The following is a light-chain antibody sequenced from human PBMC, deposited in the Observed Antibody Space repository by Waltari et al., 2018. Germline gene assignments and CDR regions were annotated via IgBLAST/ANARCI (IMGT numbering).Light chain of an antibody. CDR2: DVN. CDR1: SSDVGGYNY. V-gene: IGLV2-11*01. Sequence: QSALTQPRSVSGSPGQSVTISCTGTSSDVGGYNYVSWYQQHPGKAPKLMIHDVNKRPSGVPDRFSGSKSGNTASLTISGLQAEDEADYYYCSYAGSYIFGVFGGGTKLTVL. CDR3: CSYAGSYIFGV. J-gene: IGLJ2*01.